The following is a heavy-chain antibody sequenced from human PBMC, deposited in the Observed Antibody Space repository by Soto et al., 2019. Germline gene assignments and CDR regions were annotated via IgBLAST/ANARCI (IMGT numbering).Heavy chain of an antibody. CDR2: ISGNGRTT. CDR3: ARYAHRGDSRNYGMDV. V-gene: IGHV3-23*01. J-gene: IGHJ6*02. D-gene: IGHD2-21*02. CDR1: GLKLSKFA. Sequence: SLRDSGGASGLKLSKFAMCCVRQAQGKGLEWVSCISGNGRTTYYPDSVKGRFTISRDSSNNMLYXQRGSLTAEDTAVYFCARYAHRGDSRNYGMDVCGQGSMVRDSS.